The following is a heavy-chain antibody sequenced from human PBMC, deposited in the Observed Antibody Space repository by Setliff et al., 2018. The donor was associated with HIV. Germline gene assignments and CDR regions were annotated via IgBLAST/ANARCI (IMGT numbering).Heavy chain of an antibody. V-gene: IGHV4-31*03. J-gene: IGHJ1*01. Sequence: PSETLSLTCTVSGVSVSSGGYYWSWIRQHPGKGLEWIGYVYYTGTTYFNPSLKSRITISVDTSKNQFSLKLGFVTAADTAVYYCARGESTTWYLAEYFQHWGHGTLVTVSS. D-gene: IGHD2-2*01. CDR1: GVSVSSGGYY. CDR2: VYYTGTT. CDR3: ARGESTTWYLAEYFQH.